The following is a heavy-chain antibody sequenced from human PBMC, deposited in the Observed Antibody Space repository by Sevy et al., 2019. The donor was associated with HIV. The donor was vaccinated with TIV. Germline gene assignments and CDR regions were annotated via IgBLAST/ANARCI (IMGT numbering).Heavy chain of an antibody. CDR3: ARDKYYYVSGSFDY. V-gene: IGHV1-69*01. J-gene: IGHJ4*01. CDR2: IIAVFGTT. Sequence: ASVKVSCKASGGIFRSNAISWVRQAPGQGLEWMGGIIAVFGTTNYAQKFQGRVTVTADESRSTAYMELSSLRSEDTAVYYCARDKYYYVSGSFDYWGQGTQVTV. CDR1: GGIFRSNA. D-gene: IGHD3-10*01.